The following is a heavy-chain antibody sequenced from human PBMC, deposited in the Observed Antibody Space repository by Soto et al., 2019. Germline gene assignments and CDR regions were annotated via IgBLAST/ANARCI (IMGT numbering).Heavy chain of an antibody. Sequence: QVQLQESGPGLLKSSQTLSLTCTVSGGSISSDGNYWSWIRQHPGKGLEWIGYIYYRGSTYYNPSLKSRVTISVDTSKNQFSLKLNSVTAADTAVYYCARARMVRGIIYYYGMDVWGQGTTVTVSS. CDR2: IYYRGST. D-gene: IGHD3-10*01. CDR1: GGSISSDGNY. J-gene: IGHJ6*02. V-gene: IGHV4-31*03. CDR3: ARARMVRGIIYYYGMDV.